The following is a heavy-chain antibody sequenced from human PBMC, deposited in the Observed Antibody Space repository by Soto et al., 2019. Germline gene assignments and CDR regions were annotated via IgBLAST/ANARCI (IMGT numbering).Heavy chain of an antibody. D-gene: IGHD6-13*01. J-gene: IGHJ4*02. CDR2: MSYDGTKE. CDR3: AKEFGSTWIDH. V-gene: IGHV3-30*18. CDR1: GFTLTTYG. Sequence: QTGGSLRLSCAASGFTLTTYGVHWVRQAPGKGLEWVAAMSYDGTKEYYADSVKGRFTISRDSSRNTLFLQLNSLRAEDTAVYYCAKEFGSTWIDHWGEGTLVTVSS.